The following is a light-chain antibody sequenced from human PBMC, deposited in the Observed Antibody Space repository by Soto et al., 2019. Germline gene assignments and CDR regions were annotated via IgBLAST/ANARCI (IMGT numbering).Light chain of an antibody. J-gene: IGKJ5*01. V-gene: IGKV1-27*01. Sequence: DIQMTQSPSSLSASVGDRVTITCRASQGIGNYLAWYQQKSGKVPKLLIYAASTLQSGVPSRFSGSRSGTDFTLTISSLQPEDVATYFCQHFNNFPPTFGQGTRLEIK. CDR1: QGIGNY. CDR2: AAS. CDR3: QHFNNFPPT.